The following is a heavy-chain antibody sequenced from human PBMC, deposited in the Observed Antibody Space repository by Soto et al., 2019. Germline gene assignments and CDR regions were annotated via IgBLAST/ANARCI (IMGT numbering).Heavy chain of an antibody. CDR1: GYSFTSYW. CDR2: IYPGDSDT. D-gene: IGHD6-13*01. CDR3: ARQDSFEAAAGTSVTYYYYGIEV. J-gene: IGHJ6*01. Sequence: GESLKISCNGSGYSFTSYWIGWVRQMPGKGLEWMGSIYPGDSDTRYSPSFQGQVTISADKSISTAYLQWSSLKAADTAVYYCARQDSFEAAAGTSVTYYYYGIEVWGQGNSVTLSS. V-gene: IGHV5-51*01.